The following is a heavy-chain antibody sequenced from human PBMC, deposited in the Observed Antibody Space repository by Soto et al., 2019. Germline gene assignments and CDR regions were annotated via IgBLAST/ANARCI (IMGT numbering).Heavy chain of an antibody. J-gene: IGHJ4*02. V-gene: IGHV3-23*01. D-gene: IGHD1-1*01. Sequence: EVQLLESGGGLVQPGGSLRLSCVVSGFTFSNYAMSWVRQDPGKGPEWVSTISASGDNTYYADSVKGRFTTSRDNSKNTLYVQMHSLRADDTAIYFCAKGRPLGTTFPRKFDYWGQGTLVTVSS. CDR2: ISASGDNT. CDR3: AKGRPLGTTFPRKFDY. CDR1: GFTFSNYA.